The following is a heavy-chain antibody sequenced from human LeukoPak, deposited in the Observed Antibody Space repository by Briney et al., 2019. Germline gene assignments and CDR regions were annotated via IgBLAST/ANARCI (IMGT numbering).Heavy chain of an antibody. V-gene: IGHV4-39*01. J-gene: IGHJ4*02. Sequence: KPSETLSLTCTVSGGSISSSSYYWGWIRQPPGKGLEWIGSIYYSGSTYYNPSLKSRVTISVDTSKNQFSLKLSSVTAADTAVYYCARQLMITFGGVIVSGFDYWGQGTLVTVPS. CDR2: IYYSGST. CDR3: ARQLMITFGGVIVSGFDY. D-gene: IGHD3-16*02. CDR1: GGSISSSSYY.